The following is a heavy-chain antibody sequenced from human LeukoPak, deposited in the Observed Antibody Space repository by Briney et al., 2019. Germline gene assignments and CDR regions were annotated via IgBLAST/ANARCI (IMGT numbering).Heavy chain of an antibody. CDR2: IYNDGST. Sequence: GGSLRLSCAASGFPFNTYVMSWVRQAPGKGLEWVSIIYNDGSTFYADSVKGRFTISRDNSKNTLYLQMDSLSAEDTAVYYCARDYRNGAIDYWGQGTLVTVSS. CDR1: GFPFNTYV. D-gene: IGHD1-1*01. CDR3: ARDYRNGAIDY. V-gene: IGHV3-53*01. J-gene: IGHJ4*02.